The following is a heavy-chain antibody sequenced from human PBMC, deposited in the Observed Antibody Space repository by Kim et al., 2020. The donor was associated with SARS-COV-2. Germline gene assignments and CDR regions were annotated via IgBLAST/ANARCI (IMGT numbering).Heavy chain of an antibody. J-gene: IGHJ4*02. CDR3: ARVGETTGYYFAY. V-gene: IGHV3-74*01. D-gene: IGHD3-9*01. Sequence: YADTVKCRFTISRDNARHTLFLQMNSRRDEDTAVYYCARVGETTGYYFAYWGQGVLVTVSS.